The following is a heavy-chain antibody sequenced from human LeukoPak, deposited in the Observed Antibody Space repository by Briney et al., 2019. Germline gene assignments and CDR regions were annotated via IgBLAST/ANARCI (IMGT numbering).Heavy chain of an antibody. Sequence: SETLSLTCTVSGGSISSSSYYWGWIRQPPGKGLEWIGHIYSNGNTKYNPSLKSRVTMSEDTSKNQFSLKLSSVTAADTAVYYCARPGRRYYYDSSGYYFDYWGQGTLVTVSS. CDR3: ARPGRRYYYDSSGYYFDY. V-gene: IGHV4-61*05. CDR1: GGSISSSSYY. CDR2: IYSNGNT. J-gene: IGHJ4*02. D-gene: IGHD3-22*01.